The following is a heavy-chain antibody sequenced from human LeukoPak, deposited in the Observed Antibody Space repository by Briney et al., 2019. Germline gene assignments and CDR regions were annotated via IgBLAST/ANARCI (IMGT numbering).Heavy chain of an antibody. Sequence: SQTLSLTCAISGDSFSSNSAAWSWIRRSPSRGLEWLGRTYYRYKWNNNYAISVKSRITINPDTSKNQFSLQLNSVTPEDTGVYYCARARGYFDLWGRGTLVTVSS. CDR3: ARARGYFDL. CDR1: GDSFSSNSAA. J-gene: IGHJ2*01. D-gene: IGHD3-10*01. V-gene: IGHV6-1*01. CDR2: TYYRYKWNN.